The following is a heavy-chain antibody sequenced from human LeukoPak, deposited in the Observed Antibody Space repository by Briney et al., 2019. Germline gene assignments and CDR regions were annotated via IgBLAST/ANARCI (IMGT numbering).Heavy chain of an antibody. J-gene: IGHJ4*02. CDR1: GFTFDDYG. D-gene: IGHD3-22*01. CDR2: INWNGGST. Sequence: PGGSLRLSYPASGFTFDDYGMSWVRQAPGKGLELVSGINWNGGSTGYADSVKGRFTISRDNAKNSLYLQMNSLRAEDTALYYCARDAYRVTYYYDSSGYYYPYYFDYWGQGTLVTVSS. V-gene: IGHV3-20*03. CDR3: ARDAYRVTYYYDSSGYYYPYYFDY.